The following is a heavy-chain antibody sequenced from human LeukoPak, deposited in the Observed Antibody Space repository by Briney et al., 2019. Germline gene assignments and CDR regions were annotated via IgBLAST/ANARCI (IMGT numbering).Heavy chain of an antibody. Sequence: PGGSLRLSCAGSGFTFSSYAMSWVRQPPGKGLEWVSTISGSGGAGTYSADSVKRRLTVSRDNSRNTLYLPMNSLRAEDPPVYYCVKDRGGSPFYGMDVWGQGTTVTVSS. CDR1: GFTFSSYA. CDR3: VKDRGGSPFYGMDV. CDR2: ISGSGGAGT. D-gene: IGHD1-26*01. J-gene: IGHJ6*02. V-gene: IGHV3-23*01.